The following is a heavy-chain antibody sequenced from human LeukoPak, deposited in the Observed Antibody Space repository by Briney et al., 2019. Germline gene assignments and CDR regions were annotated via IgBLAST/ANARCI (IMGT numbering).Heavy chain of an antibody. CDR2: IYYSGST. D-gene: IGHD3-22*01. CDR3: ASDYYDSSGSYHDY. J-gene: IGHJ4*02. Sequence: SETLSLTCTVSGGSISSYYWSWIRQPPGKGLEWIGYIYYSGSTNYNPSLKSRVTISVDTSKNQFSLKLSSVTAADTAVCYCASDYYDSSGSYHDYWGQGTLVTVSS. V-gene: IGHV4-59*01. CDR1: GGSISSYY.